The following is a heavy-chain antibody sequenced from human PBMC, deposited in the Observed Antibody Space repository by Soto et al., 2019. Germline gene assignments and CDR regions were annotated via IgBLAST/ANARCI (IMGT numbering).Heavy chain of an antibody. J-gene: IGHJ4*01. CDR3: ASQTTPSEIYYY. CDR1: GFTFSSYA. V-gene: IGHV3-23*01. CDR2: VSGSGGST. D-gene: IGHD2-15*01. Sequence: GALGLPFAASGFTFSSYAMSWVRQAPGKGLEWVSSVSGSGGSTYYADSVKGRFTISRDNSKNTLYLYMNSLRADDTAVYYCASQTTPSEIYYYWGHGTLVTVSS.